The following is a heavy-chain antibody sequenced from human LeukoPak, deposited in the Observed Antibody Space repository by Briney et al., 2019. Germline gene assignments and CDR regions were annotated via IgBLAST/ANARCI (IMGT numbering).Heavy chain of an antibody. CDR1: GGSISSYY. CDR2: IYYSGST. V-gene: IGHV4-59*08. D-gene: IGHD3-22*01. CDR3: ARLGPYYYDRSGFPYFDY. Sequence: SETLSLTCTVPGGSISSYYWSWIRQPPGKGLEWIGYIYYSGSTNYNPSLKSRVTISVDTSKNQFSLKLSSVTAADTAVYYCARLGPYYYDRSGFPYFDYWGQGALVTVSS. J-gene: IGHJ4*02.